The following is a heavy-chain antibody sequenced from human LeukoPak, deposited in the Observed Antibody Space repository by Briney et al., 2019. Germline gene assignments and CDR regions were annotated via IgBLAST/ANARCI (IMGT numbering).Heavy chain of an antibody. Sequence: PGGSLRLSCAASGFTFTNYDMSWVRQAPGKGLEWVSSISDSGGSTYYADSVKGRFTISRDNSKNTLCLQMTNLRAADTAVYYCAKDLSRSVAADWFDPWDQGSLVTVSS. V-gene: IGHV3-23*01. CDR3: AKDLSRSVAADWFDP. D-gene: IGHD6-19*01. J-gene: IGHJ5*02. CDR2: ISDSGGST. CDR1: GFTFTNYD.